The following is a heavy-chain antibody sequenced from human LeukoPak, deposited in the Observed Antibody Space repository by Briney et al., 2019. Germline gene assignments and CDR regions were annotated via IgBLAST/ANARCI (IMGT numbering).Heavy chain of an antibody. J-gene: IGHJ4*02. CDR2: IKPDGSQK. V-gene: IGHV3-7*01. CDR3: ASDSNGAGG. CDR1: GLSFSGTW. D-gene: IGHD4/OR15-4a*01. Sequence: GGSLRLSCATSGLSFSGTWMTWVRQAPGKGLECVANIKPDGSQKYYLDSVKGRFTVSRDNAKNSLYLQMNSLRVEDTAIYFCASDSNGAGGWGQGTLVTVSS.